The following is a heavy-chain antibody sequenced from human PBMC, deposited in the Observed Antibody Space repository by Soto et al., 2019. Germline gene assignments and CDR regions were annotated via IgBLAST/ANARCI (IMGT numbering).Heavy chain of an antibody. CDR1: GATVSSLT. Sequence: SVKVSCKASGATVSSLTFSLVRLAVGQGLEWMGVIIPIFDTINYAQKFKGRVTITADESTRTAYMELSSPTSEDTAVYYCASPLKWSGYYIAFDYWGEGTLVTAS. CDR3: ASPLKWSGYYIAFDY. V-gene: IGHV1-69*01. CDR2: IIPIFDTI. D-gene: IGHD3-3*01. J-gene: IGHJ4*02.